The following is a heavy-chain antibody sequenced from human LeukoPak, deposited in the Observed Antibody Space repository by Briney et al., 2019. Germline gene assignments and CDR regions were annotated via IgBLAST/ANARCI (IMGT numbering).Heavy chain of an antibody. Sequence: SGGSLRLSCAASGFTFSSYAMSWVRQAPGKGLEWVSAISGSGGSTYYADSVKGRFTISRDNSKNTLYLQMNSLRAADTAVYYCASSLRSYDFWSGYLDYWGQGTLVTVSS. D-gene: IGHD3-3*01. CDR3: ASSLRSYDFWSGYLDY. CDR1: GFTFSSYA. V-gene: IGHV3-23*01. CDR2: ISGSGGST. J-gene: IGHJ4*02.